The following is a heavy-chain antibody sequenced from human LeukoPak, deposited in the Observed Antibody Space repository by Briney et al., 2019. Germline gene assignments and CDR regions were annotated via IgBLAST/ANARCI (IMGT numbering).Heavy chain of an antibody. CDR2: ISGSGGST. D-gene: IGHD6-19*01. J-gene: IGHJ4*02. CDR1: GFTFSSYA. V-gene: IGHV3-23*01. Sequence: GGSLRLSCAASGFTFSSYAMSWVHQAPGKGLEWVSAISGSGGSTYYADSVKGRFTISRDNSKNTLYLQMNSLRAEDTAVYYCGTGIAVAGAFDYWGQGTLVTVSS. CDR3: GTGIAVAGAFDY.